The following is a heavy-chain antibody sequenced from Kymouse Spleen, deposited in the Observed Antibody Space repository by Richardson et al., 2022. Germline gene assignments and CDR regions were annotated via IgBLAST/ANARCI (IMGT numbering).Heavy chain of an antibody. CDR2: ISWNSGSI. Sequence: EVQLVESGGGLVQPGRSLRLSCAASGFTFDDYAMHWVRQAPGKGLEWVSGISWNSGSIGYADSVKGRFTISRDNAKNSLYLQMNSLRAEDTALYYCAKDPIAARPGYYYYYGMDVWGQGTTVTVSS. V-gene: IGHV3-9*01. CDR3: AKDPIAARPGYYYYYGMDV. J-gene: IGHJ6*02. CDR1: GFTFDDYA. D-gene: IGHD6-6*01.